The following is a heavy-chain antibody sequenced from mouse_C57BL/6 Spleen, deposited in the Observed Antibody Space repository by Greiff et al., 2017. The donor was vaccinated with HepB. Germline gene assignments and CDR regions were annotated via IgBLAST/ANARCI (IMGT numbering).Heavy chain of an antibody. Sequence: VQLKQSGPELVKPGASVKISCKASGYSFTGYYMNWVKQSPEKSLEWIGEINPSTGGTTYNQKFKAKATLTVDKSSSTAYMQLKSLTTEDSAIYYCARRGSGYWFAYWGQGTLVTVSA. D-gene: IGHD3-2*02. CDR1: GYSFTGYY. CDR2: INPSTGGT. J-gene: IGHJ3*01. V-gene: IGHV1-42*01. CDR3: ARRGSGYWFAY.